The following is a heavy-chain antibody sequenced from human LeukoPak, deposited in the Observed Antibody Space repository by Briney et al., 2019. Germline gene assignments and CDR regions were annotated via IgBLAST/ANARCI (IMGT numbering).Heavy chain of an antibody. CDR3: ASFKGGFGELLAYFDY. CDR1: GFTFSSYE. Sequence: GGSLRLSCAASGFTFSSYEMNWVRQAPGKGLEWVSYISSSGSTIYYADSVKGRFTTSRDNAKNSLYLQMNSLRAEDTAVYYCASFKGGFGELLAYFDYWGQGTLVTVSS. J-gene: IGHJ4*02. V-gene: IGHV3-48*03. D-gene: IGHD3-10*01. CDR2: ISSSGSTI.